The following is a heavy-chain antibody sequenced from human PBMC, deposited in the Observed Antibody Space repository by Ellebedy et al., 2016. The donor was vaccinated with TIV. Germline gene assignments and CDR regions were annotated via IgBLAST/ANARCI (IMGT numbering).Heavy chain of an antibody. J-gene: IGHJ4*02. CDR3: AGPTYYYGSGTPSDY. D-gene: IGHD3-10*01. CDR1: GGSISSSSYY. CDR2: IYYSGST. Sequence: MPSETLSLTCTVSGGSISSSSYYWGWIRQPPGKWLEWIGSIYYSGSTYYNPSLKSRVTISVDTSKNQFSLTLSSVTAADTAVYYCAGPTYYYGSGTPSDYWGQGTLVTVSS. V-gene: IGHV4-39*01.